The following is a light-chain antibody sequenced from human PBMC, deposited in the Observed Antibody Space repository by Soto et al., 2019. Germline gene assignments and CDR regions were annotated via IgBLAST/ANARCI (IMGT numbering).Light chain of an antibody. CDR1: QSVSTN. CDR2: GAS. V-gene: IGKV3-15*01. Sequence: EIVMTQSPATLSVSPGERATLSCRASQSVSTNLAWYQQKPGQAPRLLIYGASTRATGIPGRFSGGGSGTELTLTISSLQSEDVAVYYCQQFDYWPPSTFGQGTKVDIK. CDR3: QQFDYWPPST. J-gene: IGKJ1*01.